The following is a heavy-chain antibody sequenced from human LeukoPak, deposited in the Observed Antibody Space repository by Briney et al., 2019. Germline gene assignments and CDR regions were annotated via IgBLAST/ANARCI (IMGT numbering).Heavy chain of an antibody. Sequence: GGSLRLSCAASGFTFSSYGMHWVRQAPGMGLEWVAFIRYDGSNKYYADSVKGRFTISRDNSRDTLYLQMISLRAEDTAVYYCAKSAVGATLGDYWGQGTPLTVSS. J-gene: IGHJ4*02. CDR1: GFTFSSYG. V-gene: IGHV3-30*02. CDR2: IRYDGSNK. CDR3: AKSAVGATLGDY. D-gene: IGHD1-26*01.